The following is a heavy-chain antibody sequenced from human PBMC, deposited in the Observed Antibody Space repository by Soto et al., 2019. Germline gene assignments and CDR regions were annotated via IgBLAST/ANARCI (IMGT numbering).Heavy chain of an antibody. CDR1: GYTFTSYY. D-gene: IGHD3-22*01. CDR3: ARDETYYYDSSGYYYFPTYFDY. V-gene: IGHV1-46*01. Sequence: ASVKVSCKASGYTFTSYYMHWVRQAPGQGLEWMGIINPSGGSTSYAQKFQGRVAMTRDTSTSTVYMELSSLRSEDTAVYYCARDETYYYDSSGYYYFPTYFDYWGQGTLVNVSS. CDR2: INPSGGST. J-gene: IGHJ4*02.